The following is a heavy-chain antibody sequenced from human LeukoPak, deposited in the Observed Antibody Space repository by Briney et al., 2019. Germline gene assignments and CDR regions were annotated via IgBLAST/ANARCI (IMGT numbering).Heavy chain of an antibody. D-gene: IGHD1-26*01. V-gene: IGHV1-2*02. Sequence: ASVKVSCKASGYTFTGYYMHWVRQAPGQGLEWMGWINPNSGGTNYAQKFQGRVTMTRDTSISTAYMELSRLRAEDTAVYYCAKLREWELPDLFDYWGQGTLVTVSS. CDR3: AKLREWELPDLFDY. CDR1: GYTFTGYY. J-gene: IGHJ4*02. CDR2: INPNSGGT.